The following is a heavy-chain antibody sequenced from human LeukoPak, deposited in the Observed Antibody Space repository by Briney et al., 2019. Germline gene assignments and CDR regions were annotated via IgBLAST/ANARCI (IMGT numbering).Heavy chain of an antibody. CDR1: GYSFTSYW. CDR3: ARHNGYDILTGPFDY. V-gene: IGHV5-51*01. Sequence: HGESLKISCKGSGYSFTSYWIGWVRQMPGKGLEWMGIIYPGDSDTRYSPSFQGQVTISADKSISTAYLQWSSLKASDTAMYYCARHNGYDILTGPFDYWGQGTLVTVSS. D-gene: IGHD3-9*01. CDR2: IYPGDSDT. J-gene: IGHJ4*02.